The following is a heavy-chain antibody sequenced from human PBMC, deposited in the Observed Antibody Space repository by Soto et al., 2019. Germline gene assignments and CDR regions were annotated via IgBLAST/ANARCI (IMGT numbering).Heavy chain of an antibody. D-gene: IGHD1-26*01. V-gene: IGHV1-69*01. CDR1: GGTFSSYA. J-gene: IGHJ4*02. Sequence: QVQLVQSVAEVKKPGSSLKVSCKASGGTFSSYAISWVRQAPGQGLEWMGGIIPIFGTANYAQKFQGRVTIAADESTSTAYMELSSMRSEDTAVYYCASWEWELHSGLFAYWGQGALVTVSS. CDR3: ASWEWELHSGLFAY. CDR2: IIPIFGTA.